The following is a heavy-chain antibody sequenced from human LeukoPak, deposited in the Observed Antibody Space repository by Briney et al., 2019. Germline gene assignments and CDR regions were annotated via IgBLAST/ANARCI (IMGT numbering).Heavy chain of an antibody. D-gene: IGHD6-13*01. CDR2: INHSGST. CDR3: ARGTAAGTFDP. J-gene: IGHJ5*02. Sequence: SETLSLACAVYGGSFSGYYWSWIRQPPGKGLEWIGEINHSGSTNYNPSLKSRVTISVDTSKNQFSLKLSSVTAADTAVYYCARGTAAGTFDPWGQGTLVTVSS. CDR1: GGSFSGYY. V-gene: IGHV4-34*01.